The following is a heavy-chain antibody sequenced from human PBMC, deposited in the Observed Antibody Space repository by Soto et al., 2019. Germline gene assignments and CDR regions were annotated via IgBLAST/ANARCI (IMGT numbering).Heavy chain of an antibody. CDR2: IYHIGST. D-gene: IGHD6-6*01. Sequence: QVQPQESGPGLVKPSGTLSLTCAVSGGSISSSNWWSWVRQPPGKGLEWIGEIYHIGSTNYNPSLKSRVTISVDKSKNQFPLKLTSVTAADTAVYYCARSSIAAPYWYFDLWGRGTPVTVSS. CDR1: GGSISSSNW. J-gene: IGHJ2*01. CDR3: ARSSIAAPYWYFDL. V-gene: IGHV4-4*02.